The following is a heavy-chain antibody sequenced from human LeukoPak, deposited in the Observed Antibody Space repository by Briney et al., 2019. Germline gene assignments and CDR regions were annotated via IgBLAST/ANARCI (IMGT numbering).Heavy chain of an antibody. Sequence: SETLSLTCTVSGGSISSSSYYWGWIRQPPGKGLEWIGSIYYSGSTYYNPSLKSRVTMSVDTSKNQFSLKLSSVTAADTAVYYCARRLGGDSNFDYWGQGTLVTVSS. D-gene: IGHD2-21*01. J-gene: IGHJ4*02. CDR3: ARRLGGDSNFDY. CDR1: GGSISSSSYY. V-gene: IGHV4-39*01. CDR2: IYYSGST.